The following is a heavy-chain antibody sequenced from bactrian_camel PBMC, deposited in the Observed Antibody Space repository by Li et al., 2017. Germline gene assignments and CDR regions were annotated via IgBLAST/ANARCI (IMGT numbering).Heavy chain of an antibody. Sequence: VQLVESGGGSVQAGGSLRLSRTASGDISSDYCMGWFRRAAGKEREAVAIIDQDGSTHYDDSVKGRFSISRDYANSTVYLQLTNLKTTDTARYYCRRDSNIPESQGTQVTVS. CDR2: IDQDGST. J-gene: IGHJ4*01. V-gene: IGHV3S53*01. CDR1: GDISSDYC. D-gene: IGHD4*01.